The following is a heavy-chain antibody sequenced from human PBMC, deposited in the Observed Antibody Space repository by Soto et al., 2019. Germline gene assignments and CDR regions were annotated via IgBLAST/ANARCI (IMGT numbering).Heavy chain of an antibody. CDR2: ITSSGGNT. CDR3: AKEAVCYLDW. J-gene: IGHJ4*02. CDR1: GFTFSSYA. D-gene: IGHD6-25*01. Sequence: EVQLLESGGNLVQPGGSLRLSCAASGFTFSSYAMNWVRQAPGKGLEWVSVITSSGGNTKYEDSVKGRFTISRDNSKNKLYLQMNSLRAEDTAIYYCAKEAVCYLDWWGQGTLVTVSS. V-gene: IGHV3-23*01.